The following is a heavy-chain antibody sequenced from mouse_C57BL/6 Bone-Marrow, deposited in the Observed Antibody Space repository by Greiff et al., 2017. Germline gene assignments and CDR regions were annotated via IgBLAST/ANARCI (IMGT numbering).Heavy chain of an antibody. CDR2: ISDGGSYT. CDR1: GFTFSSYA. Sequence: DVHLVESGGGLVKPGGSLKLSCAASGFTFSSYAMSWVRQTPEKRLEWVATISDGGSYTYYPDNVKGRFTISRDNAKNNLYLQMSHLKSEDTAMYYCARGSSGYGFDYWGQGTTLTVSS. J-gene: IGHJ2*01. V-gene: IGHV5-4*01. CDR3: ARGSSGYGFDY. D-gene: IGHD3-2*02.